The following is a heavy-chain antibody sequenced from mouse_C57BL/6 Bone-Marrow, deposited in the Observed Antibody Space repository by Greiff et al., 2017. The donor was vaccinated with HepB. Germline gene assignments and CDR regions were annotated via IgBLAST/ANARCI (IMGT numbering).Heavy chain of an antibody. CDR2: INPGSGGT. D-gene: IGHD1-1*01. CDR1: GYAFTNYL. Sequence: QVHVKQSGAELVRPGTSVKVSCKASGYAFTNYLIEWVKQRPGQGLEWIGVINPGSGGTNYNEKFKGKATLTADKSSSTAYMQLSSLTSEDSAVYFCARGGYGSSRYWYFDVWGTGTTVTVSS. V-gene: IGHV1-54*01. CDR3: ARGGYGSSRYWYFDV. J-gene: IGHJ1*03.